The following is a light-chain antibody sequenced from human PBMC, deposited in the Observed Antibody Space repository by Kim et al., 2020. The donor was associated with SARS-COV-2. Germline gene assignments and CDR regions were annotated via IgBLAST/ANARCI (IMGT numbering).Light chain of an antibody. CDR2: GAS. CDR1: QSVSSN. CDR3: QQYDNWPPLT. V-gene: IGKV3-15*01. J-gene: IGKJ4*01. Sequence: ERVMTQFPATLSVSPGESATLSCRASQSVSSNLAWYQQKPGQAPRLVIYGASVRATGIPARFSGNGSGTEFTLTITSLQSEDFGVYYCQQYDNWPPLTIGGGTKVDIK.